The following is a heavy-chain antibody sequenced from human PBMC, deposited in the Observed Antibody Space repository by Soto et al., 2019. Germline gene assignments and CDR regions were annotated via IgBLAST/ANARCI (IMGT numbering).Heavy chain of an antibody. CDR1: GYTFTSYG. CDR3: GGGGDVNYYHGMDV. CDR2: ISAYNGKT. J-gene: IGHJ6*02. Sequence: QVQLVQSGGEVKKPGASVKLSCTASGYTFTSYGISWVRQAPGQGLEWMGWISAYNGKTNYAQNVQGRVTMTTDTSTRTAYMDLRSLRSDDTAVYYYGGGGDVNYYHGMDVWGQGTTVTVSS. D-gene: IGHD2-21*02. V-gene: IGHV1-18*01.